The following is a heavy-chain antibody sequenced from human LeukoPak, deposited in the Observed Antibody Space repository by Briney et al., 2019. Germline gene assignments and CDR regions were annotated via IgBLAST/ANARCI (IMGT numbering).Heavy chain of an antibody. J-gene: IGHJ4*02. Sequence: PSETLSLTCTVSGGSISSFYWIWIRQPPGKGLEWIGYIYYSGSTNYNPSLKSRVTISVDTSKNQFSLKMSSVTAADTAVYFCARQLRGEAVAGHLQPFDYWGQGTLVTVSS. CDR1: GGSISSFY. CDR3: ARQLRGEAVAGHLQPFDY. CDR2: IYYSGST. D-gene: IGHD6-19*01. V-gene: IGHV4-59*08.